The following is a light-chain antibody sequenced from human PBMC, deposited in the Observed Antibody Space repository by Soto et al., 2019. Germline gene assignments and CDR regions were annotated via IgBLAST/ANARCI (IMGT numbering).Light chain of an antibody. Sequence: EIVMTKSPATLSVSPGEGATLSCRASQNVISNLAWYQQKPGQAPRLLIYGASTRATGLPARFSGSGSGTEFTLTITSLEPEDFAVYFCHQRYNWPRVTFGQGTRLEIK. V-gene: IGKV3-15*01. CDR2: GAS. J-gene: IGKJ5*01. CDR3: HQRYNWPRVT. CDR1: QNVISN.